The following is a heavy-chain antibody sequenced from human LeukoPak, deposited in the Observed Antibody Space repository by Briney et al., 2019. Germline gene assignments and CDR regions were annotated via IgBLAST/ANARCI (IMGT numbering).Heavy chain of an antibody. CDR2: FDPEDGET. J-gene: IGHJ6*02. CDR3: ATQSSRGGSYFYYYYGMDV. CDR1: GYTLTELS. V-gene: IGHV1-24*01. D-gene: IGHD1-26*01. Sequence: ASVKVSCKVSGYTLTELSMHWVRQAPGKGLEWMGGFDPEDGETIYAQKFQGRVTMTEDTSTDTAYMELSSLRSEGTAVYYCATQSSRGGSYFYYYYGMDVWGQGTTVTVSS.